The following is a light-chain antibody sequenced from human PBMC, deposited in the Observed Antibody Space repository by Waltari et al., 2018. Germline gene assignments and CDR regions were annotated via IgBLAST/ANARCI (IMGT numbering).Light chain of an antibody. CDR1: SSDVGGYNY. CDR2: DVP. V-gene: IGLV2-11*01. CDR3: SSYAGTYTGV. J-gene: IGLJ3*02. Sequence: QSALTQPRSVSESPGQSVTISCTGTSSDVGGYNYISWYQHHPGKAPKLIIDDVPKLPSGVPARFSASKSGNTASLTISGLRAEDEADYYCSSYAGTYTGVFGGGTKLTVL.